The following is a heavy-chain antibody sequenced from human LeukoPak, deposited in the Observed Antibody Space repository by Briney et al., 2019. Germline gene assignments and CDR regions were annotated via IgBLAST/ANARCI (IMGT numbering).Heavy chain of an antibody. CDR1: GFTFSSYW. Sequence: GGSLRLSCAASGFTFSSYWTHWVRQAPGKGLVWVSRIKSDGSTNYADSVKGRFTISRDNAKNTVSLQMNSLRAEDTGVYYCARAPSEIGGYYPEYFRHWGQGTLVTVSS. CDR3: ARAPSEIGGYYPEYFRH. V-gene: IGHV3-74*01. CDR2: IKSDGST. J-gene: IGHJ1*01. D-gene: IGHD3-22*01.